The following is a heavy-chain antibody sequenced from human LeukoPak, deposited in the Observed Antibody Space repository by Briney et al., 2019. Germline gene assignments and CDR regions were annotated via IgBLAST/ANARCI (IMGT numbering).Heavy chain of an antibody. CDR2: ISYDGSNK. CDR3: ARTRYSVPLWYFDL. CDR1: GLTFSSYA. J-gene: IGHJ2*01. V-gene: IGHV3-30-3*01. Sequence: GGSLRLSCAASGLTFSSYAMHWVRQAPGKGLEWVAVISYDGSNKYYADSVKGRFTISRDNSKNTLYLQMNSLRAEDTAVYYCARTRYSVPLWYFDLWGHGTLVTVSS. D-gene: IGHD1-14*01.